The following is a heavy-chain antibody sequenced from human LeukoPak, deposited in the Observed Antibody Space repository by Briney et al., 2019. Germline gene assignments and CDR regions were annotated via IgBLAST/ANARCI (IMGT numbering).Heavy chain of an antibody. Sequence: HPGRSLRLSCAASGFSLSNYGMHWVRQAPGKGLEWVAVISYDGGNRYYADSVKGRFTISRDSSKHTLYLQMNSLRAEDTAVYYCAKAVRLAYGTGYYSFDYWGQGTLATVSS. J-gene: IGHJ4*02. V-gene: IGHV3-30*18. CDR1: GFSLSNYG. CDR3: AKAVRLAYGTGYYSFDY. CDR2: ISYDGGNR. D-gene: IGHD3/OR15-3a*01.